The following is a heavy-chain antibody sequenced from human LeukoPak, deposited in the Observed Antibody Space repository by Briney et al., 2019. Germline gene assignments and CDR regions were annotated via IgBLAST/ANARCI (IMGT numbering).Heavy chain of an antibody. CDR1: GFTFSSYS. V-gene: IGHV3-21*01. Sequence: GGSLRLSCAASGFTFSSYSMNWVRQAPGKGLEWVSSISSSSSYIYYADSVKGRFTISRDNAKNSLYLQMNSLRAEDTAVYYCARGEYSSSWYGDYWGQGTLVTVSS. J-gene: IGHJ4*02. D-gene: IGHD6-13*01. CDR2: ISSSSSYI. CDR3: ARGEYSSSWYGDY.